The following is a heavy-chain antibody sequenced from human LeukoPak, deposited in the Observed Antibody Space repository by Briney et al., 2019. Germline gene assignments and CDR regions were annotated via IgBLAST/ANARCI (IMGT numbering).Heavy chain of an antibody. CDR1: GYSISSGYY. CDR3: ARAGVAVRRALFDY. V-gene: IGHV4-61*02. J-gene: IGHJ4*02. Sequence: SETLSLTCTVSGYSISSGYYWSWIRQPAGKGLEWIGRIYASGSTDYNPSLKSRVTISVATSKNQFSLKLSSVTAADTAVYYCARAGVAVRRALFDYWGQGTLVTVSS. CDR2: IYASGST. D-gene: IGHD4-11*01.